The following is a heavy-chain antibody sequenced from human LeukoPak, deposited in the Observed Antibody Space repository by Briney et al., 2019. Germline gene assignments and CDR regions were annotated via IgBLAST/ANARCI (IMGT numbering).Heavy chain of an antibody. CDR2: INPNTGAT. Sequence: ASVKVSCKASGYTFTGYYIHWVRQAPGPGLEWMGWINPNTGATNYAQNFQGRVTMTRDTSNSTAYMELRSLRSDDTAVYYCARESIMPQTFDYWGQGTLVTVSS. CDR1: GYTFTGYY. CDR3: ARESIMPQTFDY. D-gene: IGHD3-16*01. J-gene: IGHJ4*02. V-gene: IGHV1-2*02.